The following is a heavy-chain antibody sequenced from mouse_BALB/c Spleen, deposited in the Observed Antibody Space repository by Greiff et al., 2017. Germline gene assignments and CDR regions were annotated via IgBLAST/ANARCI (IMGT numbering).Heavy chain of an antibody. CDR3: ARDGYYEVAMDY. V-gene: IGHV3-2*02. Sequence: EVQLQESGPGLVKPSQSLSLTCTVTGYSITSDYAWNWIRQFPGNKLEWMGYISYSGSTSYNPSLKSRISITRDTSKNQFFLQLNSVTTEDTATYYCARDGYYEVAMDYWGQGTSVTVSS. CDR2: ISYSGST. J-gene: IGHJ4*01. D-gene: IGHD2-3*01. CDR1: GYSITSDYA.